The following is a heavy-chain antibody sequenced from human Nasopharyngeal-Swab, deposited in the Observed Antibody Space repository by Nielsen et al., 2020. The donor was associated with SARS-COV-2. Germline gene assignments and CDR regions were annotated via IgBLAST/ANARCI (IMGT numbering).Heavy chain of an antibody. J-gene: IGHJ6*02. Sequence: SVKVSCKASGATFSSYAISWVRQAPGQGLEWMGRIIPILGIANYAQKFQGRVTITADKSTSTAYMELSSLRSEDTAVYYCARSHCSGGSCYVTGYYYGMDVWGQGTTVTVSS. CDR2: IIPILGIA. CDR1: GATFSSYA. D-gene: IGHD2-15*01. V-gene: IGHV1-69*04. CDR3: ARSHCSGGSCYVTGYYYGMDV.